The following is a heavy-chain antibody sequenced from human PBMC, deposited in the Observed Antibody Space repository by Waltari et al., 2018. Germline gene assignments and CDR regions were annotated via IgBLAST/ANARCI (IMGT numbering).Heavy chain of an antibody. CDR3: ARGSAAYVRFWDL. J-gene: IGHJ5*02. CDR1: GLRLSANW. V-gene: IGHV3-7*03. CDR2: IKWDGTGT. D-gene: IGHD3-10*02. Sequence: EALLMESGGGLVQLGGSLRPPWEASGLRLSANWMTWVRRAPGKGLEWVTNIKWDGTGTYYAESMNGRFIISRDNSKNSLFLQINSPRADDTAIYYCARGSAAYVRFWDLWGQGTSVTVSS.